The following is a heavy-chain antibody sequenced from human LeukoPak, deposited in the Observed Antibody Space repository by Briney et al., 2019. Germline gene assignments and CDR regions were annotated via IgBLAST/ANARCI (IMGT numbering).Heavy chain of an antibody. D-gene: IGHD4-17*01. Sequence: GGSLRLSCAASGFTFSSYSMKWVRRAPGKGLEWVSSTSSSSSYIYYADSVKGRFTISRDNAKNSLYLQMNGLRAGDTAVYYCARRFGDYGNWFDPWGQGTLVTVSS. J-gene: IGHJ5*02. CDR1: GFTFSSYS. CDR3: ARRFGDYGNWFDP. V-gene: IGHV3-21*01. CDR2: TSSSSSYI.